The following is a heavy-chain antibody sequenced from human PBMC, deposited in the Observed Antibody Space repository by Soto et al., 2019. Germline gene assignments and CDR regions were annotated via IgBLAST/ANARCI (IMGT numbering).Heavy chain of an antibody. CDR3: ARWSAIVGGADALDV. Sequence: QVQLVQSGAEVKKPGASVRVSCKTSGSTFINYGITWVRQAPGQGLEWMGWLSAYNGDTSSSEKLQDRFTMTTDTSTNTVYMDLRSLTSDDTAVYYCARWSAIVGGADALDVVGQGTMVIVSS. CDR2: LSAYNGDT. V-gene: IGHV1-18*01. D-gene: IGHD1-26*01. CDR1: GSTFINYG. J-gene: IGHJ3*01.